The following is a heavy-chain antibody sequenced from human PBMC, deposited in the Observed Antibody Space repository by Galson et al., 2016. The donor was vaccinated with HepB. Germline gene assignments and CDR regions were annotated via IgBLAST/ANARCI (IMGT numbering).Heavy chain of an antibody. D-gene: IGHD2-21*01. CDR2: LSYDGSKQ. V-gene: IGHV3-30*04. CDR3: ARSARYCGGDCPPGDYYYYGMDV. J-gene: IGHJ6*02. Sequence: SLRLSCAASGFTFSSYPMNWVRQAPGKGLEWVAVLSYDGSKQYYAESMKGRFTISRDNSKNTLYLQMNSLRAEDTAVYYCARSARYCGGDCPPGDYYYYGMDVWGQGTTVTVSS. CDR1: GFTFSSYP.